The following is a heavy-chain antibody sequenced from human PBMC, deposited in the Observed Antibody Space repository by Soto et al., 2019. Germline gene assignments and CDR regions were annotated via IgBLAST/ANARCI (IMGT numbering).Heavy chain of an antibody. D-gene: IGHD5-18*01. Sequence: QVQLVQSGAEVKKPGSSVKVSCKASGGTFSSYTISWVRQAPGQGLEWMGRIIPILGIANYAQKLQGRVTITADKSTSTAYMELSSLRSEDTAVYYCARAARGYGDAFDIWGQGTMVTVSS. CDR2: IIPILGIA. CDR1: GGTFSSYT. CDR3: ARAARGYGDAFDI. V-gene: IGHV1-69*02. J-gene: IGHJ3*02.